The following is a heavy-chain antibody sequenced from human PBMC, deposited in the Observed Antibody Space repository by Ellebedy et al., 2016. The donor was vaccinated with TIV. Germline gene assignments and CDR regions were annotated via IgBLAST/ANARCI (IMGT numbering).Heavy chain of an antibody. CDR1: GFTFSSYW. Sequence: GGSLRLSCAASGFTFSSYWMSWVRQAPGKGLEWVANIRQDGSEKYYVDSVKGRFTISRDNAKNSLYLQMNSLRAEDTAVSYCARDTNYYDSSREWYFDYWGQGTLVTVSS. CDR3: ARDTNYYDSSREWYFDY. D-gene: IGHD3-22*01. J-gene: IGHJ4*02. V-gene: IGHV3-7*03. CDR2: IRQDGSEK.